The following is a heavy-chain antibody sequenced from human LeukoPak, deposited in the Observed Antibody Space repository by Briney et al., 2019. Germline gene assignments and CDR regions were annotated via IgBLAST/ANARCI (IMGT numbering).Heavy chain of an antibody. Sequence: PSETLSLTCTVSGGSISSYYWSWIRQPPGRGLEWIGYIYYSGSTNYNPSLKSRVTISVDTSKNQFSLKLSSVTAADTAVYYCARDSAYYDFWSGPAPSYYYYYMDVWGKGTTVTVSS. V-gene: IGHV4-59*12. CDR3: ARDSAYYDFWSGPAPSYYYYYMDV. D-gene: IGHD3-3*01. CDR2: IYYSGST. J-gene: IGHJ6*03. CDR1: GGSISSYY.